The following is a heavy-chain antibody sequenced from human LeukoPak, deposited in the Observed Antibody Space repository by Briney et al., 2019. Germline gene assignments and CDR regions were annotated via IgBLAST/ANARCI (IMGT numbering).Heavy chain of an antibody. J-gene: IGHJ4*02. CDR3: ARSEGDYNFDY. V-gene: IGHV3-21*01. D-gene: IGHD4-17*01. CDR2: ISSSSSYI. Sequence: GGSLRLSCAASGFTFSSYSMNWVRQASGKGLEWVSSISSSSSYIYYADSVKGRFTISRDNAKNSLYLQMNSLRAEDTAVYYCARSEGDYNFDYWGQGTLVTVSS. CDR1: GFTFSSYS.